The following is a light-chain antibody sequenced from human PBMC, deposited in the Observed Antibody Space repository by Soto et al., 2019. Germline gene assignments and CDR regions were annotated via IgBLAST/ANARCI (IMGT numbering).Light chain of an antibody. CDR1: QSVSSTF. J-gene: IGKJ1*01. CDR3: QQYGSSPWT. Sequence: EIVLTQSPAPLSLSPGDGAPLSCRASQSVSSTFLAWYQHKPGRPPRLRIYGASSRATDIPDRFSGGGSGTDFTLTIIRLEPEDFAVYYCQQYGSSPWTFGQGTKVDIK. CDR2: GAS. V-gene: IGKV3-20*01.